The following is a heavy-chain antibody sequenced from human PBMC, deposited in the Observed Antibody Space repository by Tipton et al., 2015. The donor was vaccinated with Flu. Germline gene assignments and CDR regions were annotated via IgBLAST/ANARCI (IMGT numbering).Heavy chain of an antibody. D-gene: IGHD3-16*02. CDR3: ARGQRITVGGVIVGDSWFDP. Sequence: TLSLTCTVSGGSISSYYWSWIRQPPGKGLERIGHIYYSGSTNYTPSLKSRVTISVDTSKKQFSLKLSSVTAADTAVYYCARGQRITVGGVIVGDSWFDPWVKGTMVTVSS. CDR1: GGSISSYY. J-gene: IGHJ5*02. V-gene: IGHV4-59*01. CDR2: IYYSGST.